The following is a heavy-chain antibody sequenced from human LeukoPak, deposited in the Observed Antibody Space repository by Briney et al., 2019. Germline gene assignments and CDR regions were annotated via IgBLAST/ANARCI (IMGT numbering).Heavy chain of an antibody. V-gene: IGHV3-20*04. CDR3: ARGGYFGSGTYSKFDC. J-gene: IGHJ4*02. CDR2: INWNGGST. Sequence: GGSLRLSCAASGFTFYDYGMSWVRQAPGKGLEWGSGINWNGGSTVYADSVKGRFTISRDNAKNSLNLQMNSLRAEDTALYYCARGGYFGSGTYSKFDCWGQGTLVTVSS. CDR1: GFTFYDYG. D-gene: IGHD3-10*01.